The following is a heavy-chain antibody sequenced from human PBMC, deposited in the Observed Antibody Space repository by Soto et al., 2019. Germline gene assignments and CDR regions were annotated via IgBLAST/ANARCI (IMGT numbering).Heavy chain of an antibody. CDR3: AKEMFPRTVLDSSSPWGDY. J-gene: IGHJ4*02. CDR1: GFTFDDFG. V-gene: IGHV3-30*18. CDR2: LSYDGSHE. Sequence: QVQLVESGGGVVQPGTSLKLSCAASGFTFDDFGFHWVRQAPGEGLEWVATLSYDGSHEYYADSVKGRFTISRDNSKITLYLQMNSPKTEDTAMYYCAKEMFPRTVLDSSSPWGDYWGQGTLVTVSS. D-gene: IGHD3-22*01.